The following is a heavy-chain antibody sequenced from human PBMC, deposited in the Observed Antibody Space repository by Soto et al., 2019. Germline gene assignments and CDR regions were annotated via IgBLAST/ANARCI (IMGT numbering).Heavy chain of an antibody. V-gene: IGHV3-15*01. Sequence: EVQLVASGGGLVNRGESLRLSCAGSGFTLSNAKMTWVRQAPGKGLEWLGRIKSKTDGGTADYPAAVKGRFTISRDDSKDTLYLQLNSLKTEDTAVYYCTTDYGWAFDIWGQGTMVTVSS. CDR3: TTDYGWAFDI. D-gene: IGHD4-17*01. J-gene: IGHJ3*02. CDR2: IKSKTDGGTA. CDR1: GFTLSNAK.